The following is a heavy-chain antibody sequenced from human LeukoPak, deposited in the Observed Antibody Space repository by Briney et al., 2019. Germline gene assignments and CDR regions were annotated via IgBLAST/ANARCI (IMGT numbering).Heavy chain of an antibody. D-gene: IGHD3-3*01. V-gene: IGHV1-18*01. Sequence: APVKVSCKASGYTFTSYTIMRVRQAPGHRLERMGYIRAYNGDTYYVPKFQGRATMTTETSTNKQLMGLRSVRCYDTAIYYCARVKIFGVAISNWFDPGGQGTLVTVSS. CDR1: GYTFTSYT. J-gene: IGHJ5*02. CDR3: ARVKIFGVAISNWFDP. CDR2: IRAYNGDT.